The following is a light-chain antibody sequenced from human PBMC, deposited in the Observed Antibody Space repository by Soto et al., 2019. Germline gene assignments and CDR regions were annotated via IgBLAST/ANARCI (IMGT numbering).Light chain of an antibody. V-gene: IGKV1-12*01. CDR1: QDISNL. CDR3: QQASSFPRT. Sequence: DIQMTQSPSFVSAAVGDRVTLTCRASQDISNLLAWYQQKPGKAPTLLIYATSNLRRGVPSRFRGSGSGTDFTLTISGLQPEDFATYYCQQASSFPRTFGQGTKVDIK. CDR2: ATS. J-gene: IGKJ1*01.